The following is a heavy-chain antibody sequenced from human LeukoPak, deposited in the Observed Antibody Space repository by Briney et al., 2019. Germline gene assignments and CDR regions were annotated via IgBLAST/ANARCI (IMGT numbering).Heavy chain of an antibody. CDR3: AKDQGSGHGAYTWGTFDY. V-gene: IGHV3-23*01. Sequence: GGSLRLSCAASGFTVSNYAMSWVRQTPGKRLEWVSGISGRGDSTVYADSVKGRFTISRDNSKNTLYLQMNSLRVEDTAIYFCAKDQGSGHGAYTWGTFDYWGLETLVTVSS. CDR1: GFTVSNYA. D-gene: IGHD3-16*01. CDR2: ISGRGDST. J-gene: IGHJ4*01.